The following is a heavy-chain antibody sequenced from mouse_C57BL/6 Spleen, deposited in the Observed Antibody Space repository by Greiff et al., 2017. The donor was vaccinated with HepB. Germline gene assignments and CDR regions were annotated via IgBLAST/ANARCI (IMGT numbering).Heavy chain of an antibody. Sequence: VQLQQSGAELARPGASVKLSCKASGYTFTSYGISWVKQRTGQGLEWIGEIYPRSGNTYYNEKFKGKATLTADNSSSTAYMELRSLTSEDSAVYFCARTLITTVVGEGVMDYWGQGTSVTVSS. CDR1: GYTFTSYG. CDR2: IYPRSGNT. D-gene: IGHD1-1*01. J-gene: IGHJ4*01. V-gene: IGHV1-81*01. CDR3: ARTLITTVVGEGVMDY.